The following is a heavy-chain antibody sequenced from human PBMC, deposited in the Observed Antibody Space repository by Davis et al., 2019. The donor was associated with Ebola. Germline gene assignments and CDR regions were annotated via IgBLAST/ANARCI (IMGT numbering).Heavy chain of an antibody. Sequence: GESLKISCAASGFTFSSYGMHWVRQAPGKGLEWVAVIWYDGSNKYYADSVKGRFTISRDNSKNTLYLQMNSPRAEDTAVYYCAKGATGYSSSWQFDYWGQGTLVTVSS. CDR3: AKGATGYSSSWQFDY. V-gene: IGHV3-33*06. CDR2: IWYDGSNK. CDR1: GFTFSSYG. J-gene: IGHJ4*02. D-gene: IGHD6-13*01.